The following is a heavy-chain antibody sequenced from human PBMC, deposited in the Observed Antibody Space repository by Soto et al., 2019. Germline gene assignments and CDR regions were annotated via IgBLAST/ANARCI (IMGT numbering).Heavy chain of an antibody. CDR2: IIPILGIA. J-gene: IGHJ6*02. CDR1: GGTFSIYT. CDR3: VITIVRGATYYYGMDV. Sequence: SVKVSCKASGGTFSIYTISWVRQAPGQGLEWMGRIIPILGIANYAQKFQGRVTITADKSTSTAYMELSSLRSEDTAVYYCVITIVRGATYYYGMDVWGQGTTVTVSS. D-gene: IGHD3-10*01. V-gene: IGHV1-69*02.